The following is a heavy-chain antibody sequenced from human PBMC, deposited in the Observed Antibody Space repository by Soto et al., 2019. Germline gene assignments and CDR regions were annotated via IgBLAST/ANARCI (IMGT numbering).Heavy chain of an antibody. D-gene: IGHD3-3*01. CDR2: ISYDGSNK. CDR3: AKGYDFWSGYYEYY. CDR1: GFTFSSYG. Sequence: QVQLVESGGGVVQPGRSLRLSCAASGFTFSSYGMHWVRQAPGKGLEWVAVISYDGSNKYYADSVKGRFTISRDNSKNTLYRQMNSLRAEDTAVYYCAKGYDFWSGYYEYYWGQGTLVTVSS. J-gene: IGHJ4*02. V-gene: IGHV3-30*18.